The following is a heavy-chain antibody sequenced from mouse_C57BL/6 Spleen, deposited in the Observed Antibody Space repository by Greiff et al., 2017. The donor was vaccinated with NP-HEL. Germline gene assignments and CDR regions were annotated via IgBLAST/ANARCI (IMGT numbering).Heavy chain of an antibody. CDR1: GYTFTSYT. CDR2: INPSSGYT. V-gene: IGHV1-4*01. CDR3: ARSGSSGSLFAY. D-gene: IGHD3-2*02. Sequence: VQLQQSGAELARPGASVKMSCKASGYTFTSYTMHWVKQRPGQGLEWIGYINPSSGYTKYNQKFKDKATLTADKSSSTAYMQLSSLTSEDYAVYYCARSGSSGSLFAYWGQGTLVTVSA. J-gene: IGHJ3*01.